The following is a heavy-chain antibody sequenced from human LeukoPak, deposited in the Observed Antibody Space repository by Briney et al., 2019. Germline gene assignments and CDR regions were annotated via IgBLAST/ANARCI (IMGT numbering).Heavy chain of an antibody. J-gene: IGHJ3*02. CDR3: ARGLVVDAFDI. CDR1: GGSISSGSYY. Sequence: SQTLSLTCTVSGGSISSGSYYWSWIRQPAGKGLEWIGEINHSGSTNYNPSLKSRVTISVDTSKNQFSLKLSSVTAADTAVYYCARGLVVDAFDIWGQGTMVTVSS. V-gene: IGHV4-61*09. D-gene: IGHD2-15*01. CDR2: INHSGST.